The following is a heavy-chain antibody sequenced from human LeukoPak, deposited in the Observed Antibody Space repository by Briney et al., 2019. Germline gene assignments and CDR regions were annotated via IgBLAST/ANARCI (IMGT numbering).Heavy chain of an antibody. Sequence: ASVKVSCKASGGTFSSYTISWVRQAPGQGLEWMGIINPSGGSTSYAQKFQGRVTMTRDTSTSTVYMELGSLRSEDTAVYYCATPRPKKWIQLHSDAFDIWGQGTMVTVSS. CDR3: ATPRPKKWIQLHSDAFDI. CDR1: GGTFSSYT. V-gene: IGHV1-46*01. D-gene: IGHD5-18*01. J-gene: IGHJ3*02. CDR2: INPSGGST.